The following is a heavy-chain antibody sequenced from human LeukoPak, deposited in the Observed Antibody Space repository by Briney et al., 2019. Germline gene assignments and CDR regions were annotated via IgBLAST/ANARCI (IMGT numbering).Heavy chain of an antibody. D-gene: IGHD4-17*01. J-gene: IGHJ3*02. Sequence: GGSLRLSCAPSGFTFSDYYMSWIRQAPGKGLEWVSYISSSGSTIYYADSVKGRFTISRDNAKNSLYLQMNSLRAEDTAVYYCARMTTVTSDAFDIWGQGTMVTVSS. CDR3: ARMTTVTSDAFDI. CDR2: ISSSGSTI. V-gene: IGHV3-11*04. CDR1: GFTFSDYY.